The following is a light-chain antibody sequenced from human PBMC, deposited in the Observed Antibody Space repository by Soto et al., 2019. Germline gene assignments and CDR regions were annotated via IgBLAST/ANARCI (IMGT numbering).Light chain of an antibody. CDR3: QQGGSFPIT. V-gene: IGKV1-12*01. J-gene: IGKJ5*01. CDR2: GSS. Sequence: DIQMTQSPSSVSASVGDRVTITCRASQDIGSWLAWYQQKPGKAPDLLMYGSSSLQCGVPSRFYGSGSGTDFTLTSSSLQPADFATYYCQQGGSFPITFGQGTRLEIK. CDR1: QDIGSW.